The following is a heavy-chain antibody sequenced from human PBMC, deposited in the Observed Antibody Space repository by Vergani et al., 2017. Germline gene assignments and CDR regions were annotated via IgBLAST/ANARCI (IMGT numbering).Heavy chain of an antibody. Sequence: EVQLLESGGGLVQPGGSLRLSCAASGFTFSSYAMSWVRQAPGKGLEWVSDISGSGGRTYYADSVKGRFTISRDNSKNTLYLQMNSLRAADTAVYYCAKDRGYSSGGTFDYWGQGTLVTVSS. J-gene: IGHJ4*02. V-gene: IGHV3-23*01. D-gene: IGHD6-19*01. CDR3: AKDRGYSSGGTFDY. CDR1: GFTFSSYA. CDR2: ISGSGGRT.